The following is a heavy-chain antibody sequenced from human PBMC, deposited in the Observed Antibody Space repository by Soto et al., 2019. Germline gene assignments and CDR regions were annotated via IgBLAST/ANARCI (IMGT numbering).Heavy chain of an antibody. CDR1: GYTFTSYG. CDR2: ISAYNGNT. Sequence: ASVKVSCKASGYTFTSYGISWVRQAPGQGLEWMGWISAYNGNTNYAQKLQGRVTMTTDTSTSTAYMELRSLRSDDTAVYYCARDWGGDYSVTTYRRYYYYMDVWGKGTTVTVSS. J-gene: IGHJ6*03. D-gene: IGHD4-4*01. V-gene: IGHV1-18*01. CDR3: ARDWGGDYSVTTYRRYYYYMDV.